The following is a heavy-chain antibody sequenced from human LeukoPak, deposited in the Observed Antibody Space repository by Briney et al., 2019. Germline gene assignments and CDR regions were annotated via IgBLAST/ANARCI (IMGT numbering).Heavy chain of an antibody. Sequence: ETLSLTCTVSGGSISSSSYYWGWIRQPPGKGLEWVANMKRDGSEVYYANSVKGHFTISRDNAKNSLYLQMNSLRAEDTAVYYCARYTEYYFDYWGQGTLVTVSS. CDR1: GGSISSSSYY. CDR3: ARYTEYYFDY. CDR2: MKRDGSEV. D-gene: IGHD2-2*02. J-gene: IGHJ4*02. V-gene: IGHV3-7*01.